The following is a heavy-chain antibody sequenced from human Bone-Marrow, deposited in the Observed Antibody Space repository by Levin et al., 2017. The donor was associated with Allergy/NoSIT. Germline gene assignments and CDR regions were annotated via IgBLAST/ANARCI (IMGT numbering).Heavy chain of an antibody. D-gene: IGHD1-26*01. CDR1: GGTSSTDG. CDR3: ARDKPGIVGSSEAFDI. Sequence: EASVKVSCKASGGTSSTDGITWVRQAPGQGLEWMGEIVPFYGTTTYSQKFRGRVTITAHASTSTVYMDLSSLTSEDTAMYYCARDKPGIVGSSEAFDIWGQGTMVTVSS. J-gene: IGHJ3*02. CDR2: IVPFYGTT. V-gene: IGHV1-69*13.